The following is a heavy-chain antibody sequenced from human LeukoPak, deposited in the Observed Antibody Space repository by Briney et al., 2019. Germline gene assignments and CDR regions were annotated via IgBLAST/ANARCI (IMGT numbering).Heavy chain of an antibody. CDR3: ARDMFGEFLPGGF. CDR2: ISAYNGNT. Sequence: GASVKVSCKASGGTFSSYAISWVRQAPGQGLEWMGWISAYNGNTNYAQKLQGRVTMTTDTSTSTAYMELRSLRSDDTAVYYCARDMFGEFLPGGFWGQGTLVTVSS. V-gene: IGHV1-18*01. D-gene: IGHD3-10*02. CDR1: GGTFSSYA. J-gene: IGHJ4*02.